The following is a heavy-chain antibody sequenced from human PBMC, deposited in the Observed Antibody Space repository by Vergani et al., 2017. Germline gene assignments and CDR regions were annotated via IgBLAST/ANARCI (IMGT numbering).Heavy chain of an antibody. CDR2: IKNTSDST. D-gene: IGHD5-24*01. Sequence: EVQLLQSEGAVVQPGGSLRFSCVASGFPFTSHAMSWVRQGHGQGLEWVSSIKNTSDSTHYADSVKGRFTISRDNSKNTLYLQMNSRRVEDTAVYYCGRGSDNYNWGQGTLVTVSS. CDR1: GFPFTSHA. J-gene: IGHJ4*02. V-gene: IGHV3-23*01. CDR3: GRGSDNYN.